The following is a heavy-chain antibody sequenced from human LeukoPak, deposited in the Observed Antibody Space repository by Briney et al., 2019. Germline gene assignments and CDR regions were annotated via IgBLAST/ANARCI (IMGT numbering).Heavy chain of an antibody. V-gene: IGHV3-30*18. CDR1: GFTFSSYG. J-gene: IGHJ4*02. Sequence: PGGSLRLSCAASGFTFSSYGMHWVRQAPGKGLEWVAVISYDGSNKYYADSVKGRFTISRDNSKNTLYLQMNSLRAEDTAVYYCAKGAYSSGWYKGAFDYWGQGTLVTVSS. D-gene: IGHD6-19*01. CDR2: ISYDGSNK. CDR3: AKGAYSSGWYKGAFDY.